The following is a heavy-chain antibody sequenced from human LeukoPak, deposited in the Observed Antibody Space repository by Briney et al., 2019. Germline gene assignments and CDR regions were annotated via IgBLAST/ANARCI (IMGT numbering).Heavy chain of an antibody. CDR1: GLTLSFYA. V-gene: IGHV3-23*01. D-gene: IGHD1-14*01. CDR3: ARRIITAFDI. J-gene: IGHJ3*02. CDR2: ISGSGGST. Sequence: GGSLRLSCAASGLTLSFYAMTWVRQAPGKGLEWASGISGSGGSTNYADSVKGRFTISRDNSKNTLYLQMNSLRAEDTAVYYCARRIITAFDIWGQGTMVTVSS.